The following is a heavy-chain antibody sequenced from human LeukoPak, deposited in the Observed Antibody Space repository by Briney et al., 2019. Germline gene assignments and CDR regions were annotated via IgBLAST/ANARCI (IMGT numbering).Heavy chain of an antibody. J-gene: IGHJ4*02. CDR1: GFTVSSNY. CDR2: ISSSSSYI. Sequence: GGSLRLSCAASGFTVSSNYMSWVRQAPGKGLEWVSSISSSSSYIYYADSVKGRFTISRDNAKNSLYLQMNSLRAEDTAVYYCARDHSSGWYYFDYWGQGTLVTVSS. V-gene: IGHV3-21*01. D-gene: IGHD6-19*01. CDR3: ARDHSSGWYYFDY.